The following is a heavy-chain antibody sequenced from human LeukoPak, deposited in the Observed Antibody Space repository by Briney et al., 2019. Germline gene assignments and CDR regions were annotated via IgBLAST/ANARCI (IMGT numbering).Heavy chain of an antibody. V-gene: IGHV3-33*01. CDR3: ARDRDWGCSYCSY. J-gene: IGHJ4*02. CDR1: GFTFSSYG. Sequence: GRSLRLSCAASGFTFSSYGMHWVRQAPGKGLEWVAVIWFDGSNKYYADSVKGRFTISRDNSKNTLYLQMNSLRAEGTAVYYCARDRDWGCSYCSYWGQGTLVTVSS. D-gene: IGHD7-27*01. CDR2: IWFDGSNK.